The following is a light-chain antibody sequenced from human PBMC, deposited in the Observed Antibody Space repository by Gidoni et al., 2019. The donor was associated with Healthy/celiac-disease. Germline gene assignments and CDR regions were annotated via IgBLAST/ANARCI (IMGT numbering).Light chain of an antibody. CDR3: QQSYSTPWT. Sequence: DIQMTQSPSSLSASVGDRVTITCRASQSISSYLNWYQQKPGKAPKLLIYAASSLQSGVPSRFSGSVSGTDFTLTISSLQPEDFATYYCQQSYSTPWTFGQXTKVEIK. J-gene: IGKJ1*01. V-gene: IGKV1-39*01. CDR2: AAS. CDR1: QSISSY.